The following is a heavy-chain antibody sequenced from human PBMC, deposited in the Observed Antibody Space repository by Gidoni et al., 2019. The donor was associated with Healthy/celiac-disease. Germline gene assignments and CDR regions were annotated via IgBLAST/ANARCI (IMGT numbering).Heavy chain of an antibody. D-gene: IGHD3-10*01. CDR2: IRSKAYGGTT. V-gene: IGHV3-49*05. CDR3: TRDGGYYGSGSFDY. J-gene: IGHJ4*02. Sequence: EVQLVESGGGLVKPGRSLRLSCTASGFTFGAYAMSWFRQAPGKGLEWVGFIRSKAYGGTTEYAASVKGRFTISRDDSKSIAYLQMNSLKTEDTAVYYCTRDGGYYGSGSFDYWGQGTLVTVSS. CDR1: GFTFGAYA.